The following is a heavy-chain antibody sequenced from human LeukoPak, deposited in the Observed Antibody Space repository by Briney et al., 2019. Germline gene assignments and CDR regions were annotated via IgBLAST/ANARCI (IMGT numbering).Heavy chain of an antibody. V-gene: IGHV4-59*01. Sequence: SETLSLTCTVSGGSLSTYSWNWFRQPPGKGLEGIGSFYYSGSTNYNPSLKSRLTISVDTSNNQFSLKLSSVTAADTAVYYCASTSGYCSGGNCYSAFDYWGQGTLVTVSS. D-gene: IGHD2-15*01. CDR3: ASTSGYCSGGNCYSAFDY. CDR2: FYYSGST. CDR1: GGSLSTYS. J-gene: IGHJ4*02.